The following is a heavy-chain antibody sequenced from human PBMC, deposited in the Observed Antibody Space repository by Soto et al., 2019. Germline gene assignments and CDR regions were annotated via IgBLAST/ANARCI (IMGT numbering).Heavy chain of an antibody. CDR2: IYYSGST. CDR1: GGSISSYY. D-gene: IGHD6-6*01. CDR3: ARGRRVSSSSSLPASAAFYI. J-gene: IGHJ3*02. V-gene: IGHV4-59*12. Sequence: ETLSLTCTVSGGSISSYYWSWIRQPPGKGLGWIGYIYYSGSTNYNPSLKSRVTISVDTSKNQFSLKLSSVTAADTAVYYCARGRRVSSSSSLPASAAFYILCQRNILTVS.